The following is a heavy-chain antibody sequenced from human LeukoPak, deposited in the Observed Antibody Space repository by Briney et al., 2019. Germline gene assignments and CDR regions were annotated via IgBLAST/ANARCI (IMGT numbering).Heavy chain of an antibody. CDR2: IYYSGGT. CDR1: GGSINYYY. Sequence: PSETLSLTYTVSGGSINYYYWMWIRQPPGKGLEWIGYIYYSGGTHYNPSLKSRVTMLVDTSKNQFSLKLTAVTAADTAVYYCARETPGAGRFDYWGQGSLVTVSS. V-gene: IGHV4-59*01. CDR3: ARETPGAGRFDY. D-gene: IGHD7-27*01. J-gene: IGHJ4*02.